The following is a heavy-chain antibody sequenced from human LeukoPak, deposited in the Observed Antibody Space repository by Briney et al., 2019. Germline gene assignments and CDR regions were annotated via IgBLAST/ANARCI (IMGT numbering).Heavy chain of an antibody. CDR3: ARVGYYGDYEGDAFDI. CDR2: INSDGSST. CDR1: GFTFSSYW. Sequence: GGSLRLSCAASGFTFSSYWMHWVRQAPGKGLVWVSRINSDGSSTSYADSVKGRFTISRDNAKNTLYLQMNSLRAEDTAVYYCARVGYYGDYEGDAFDIWGQGTMVTVSS. J-gene: IGHJ3*02. D-gene: IGHD4-17*01. V-gene: IGHV3-74*01.